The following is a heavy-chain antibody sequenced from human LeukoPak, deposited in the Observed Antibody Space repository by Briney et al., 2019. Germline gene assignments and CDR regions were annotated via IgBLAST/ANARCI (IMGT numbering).Heavy chain of an antibody. D-gene: IGHD2-2*01. CDR1: GYTFTSYG. J-gene: IGHJ6*02. CDR3: ASGARDIVVVPAAIFLGYYYGMDV. CDR2: IIPIFGTA. Sequence: SVKVSCKASGYTFTSYGISWVRQAPGQGLEWMGGIIPIFGTANYAQKSQGRVTITADESTSTAYMELSSLRSEDTAVYYCASGARDIVVVPAAIFLGYYYGMDVWGQGTTVTVSS. V-gene: IGHV1-69*13.